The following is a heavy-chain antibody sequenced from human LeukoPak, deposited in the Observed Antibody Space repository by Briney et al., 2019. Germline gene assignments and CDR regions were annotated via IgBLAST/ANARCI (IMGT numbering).Heavy chain of an antibody. CDR2: IGTAGDT. CDR1: GFTFSSYD. V-gene: IGHV3-13*04. CDR3: VRDIGATDDY. D-gene: IGHD1-26*01. Sequence: PGGSLRLSCAASGFTFSSYDMHWVRQATGKGLEWVSAIGTAGDTYYAGSVKGRITISRENAKNSLYLQMNSLRAGDTAVYYCVRDIGATDDYWGQGTLVTVSS. J-gene: IGHJ4*02.